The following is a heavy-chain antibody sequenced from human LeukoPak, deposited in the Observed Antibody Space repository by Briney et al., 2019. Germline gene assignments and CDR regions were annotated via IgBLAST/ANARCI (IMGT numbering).Heavy chain of an antibody. CDR2: INTNTGNP. J-gene: IGHJ3*02. Sequence: GASAKVSCKASGYTFTSYAMNWVRQAPGQGLEWMGWINTNTGNPTYAQGFTGRFVFSLDTSVSTAYLQISSLKAEDTAVYYCARQGSGSYYNSDAFDIWGQGTMVTVSS. CDR3: ARQGSGSYYNSDAFDI. CDR1: GYTFTSYA. D-gene: IGHD3-10*01. V-gene: IGHV7-4-1*02.